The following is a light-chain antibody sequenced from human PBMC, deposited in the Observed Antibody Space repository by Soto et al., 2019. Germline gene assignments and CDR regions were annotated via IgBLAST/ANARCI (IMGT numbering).Light chain of an antibody. Sequence: DLQMTQSPSPLSASVGDRVDITCRTSQSVSSYLNWYQAKPGKAPKLVIYEASSLESGAPSRFRVNGPLSDFTLTITGLQPEDSATDCCQQSYSTPPFTVGPGTRV. J-gene: IGKJ3*01. V-gene: IGKV1-39*01. CDR2: EAS. CDR1: QSVSSY. CDR3: QQSYSTPPFT.